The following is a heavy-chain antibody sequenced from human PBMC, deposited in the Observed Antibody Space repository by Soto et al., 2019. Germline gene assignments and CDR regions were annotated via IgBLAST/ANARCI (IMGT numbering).Heavy chain of an antibody. D-gene: IGHD2-21*02. CDR1: GGTFSSYA. V-gene: IGHV1-69*01. CDR3: ARGGFGVVVTATPFDY. CDR2: IIPIFGTA. Sequence: QVQLVQSGAEVKKPGSSVKVSCKASGGTFSSYAISWVRQAPGQGLEWMGGIIPIFGTANYVQKFQGRVTITADESTSTAYMELSSLRSEDSAVYYCARGGFGVVVTATPFDYWGQGTLVTVSS. J-gene: IGHJ4*02.